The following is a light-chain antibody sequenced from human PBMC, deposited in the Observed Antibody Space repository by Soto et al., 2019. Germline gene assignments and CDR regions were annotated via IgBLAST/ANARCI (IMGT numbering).Light chain of an antibody. Sequence: IQLTQSPSSLSASVRDRVTITCGASQDINSFFAWYQQKPGKAPNLLIYAASSLQSGVPSRFSGSGSGTVFTLTINSLLSEDFAVYYCQPCYNWPLTFGGGTKVDIK. CDR1: QDINSF. CDR2: AAS. CDR3: QPCYNWPLT. V-gene: IGKV1-9*01. J-gene: IGKJ4*01.